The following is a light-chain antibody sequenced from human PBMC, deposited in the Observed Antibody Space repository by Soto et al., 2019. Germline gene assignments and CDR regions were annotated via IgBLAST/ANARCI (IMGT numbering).Light chain of an antibody. J-gene: IGKJ1*01. Sequence: DIQMTQSPSTLSGSVGDRVTITCRASQTISSWLAWYQQKPGKAPKLLIYDASSLESGVPSRFSGSGSGTEFTLTISSLQPDDFVTYYCQQYNTNSWTFGQGTKVDIK. CDR2: DAS. CDR1: QTISSW. V-gene: IGKV1-5*01. CDR3: QQYNTNSWT.